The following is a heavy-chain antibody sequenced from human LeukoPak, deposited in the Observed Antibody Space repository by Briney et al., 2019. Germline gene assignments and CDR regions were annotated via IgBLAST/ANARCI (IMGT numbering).Heavy chain of an antibody. V-gene: IGHV4-34*01. Sequence: SETLSLTCAVYGGSFSGYYWSWIRQPPGKGLEWIGEINHSGSTNYNPSLKSRVTISVDTSKNQLSLKLSSVTAADTAVYYCAKSSYSIFDYWGQGTLVTVSS. D-gene: IGHD5-18*01. J-gene: IGHJ4*02. CDR2: INHSGST. CDR1: GGSFSGYY. CDR3: AKSSYSIFDY.